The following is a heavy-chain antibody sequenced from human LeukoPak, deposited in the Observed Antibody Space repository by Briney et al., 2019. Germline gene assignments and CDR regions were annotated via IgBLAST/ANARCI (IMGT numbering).Heavy chain of an antibody. Sequence: GGSLRLSCAASGFTFSSYSMNWVRQAPGKGLEWVSYISSSSSTIYYADSVKGRFTISRDNAKNSLYLQMNSLRSDDTAVYYCARDLGPTSLFYAPSHGMDVWGQGTTVTVSS. J-gene: IGHJ6*02. CDR3: ARDLGPTSLFYAPSHGMDV. CDR1: GFTFSSYS. V-gene: IGHV3-48*04. CDR2: ISSSSSTI. D-gene: IGHD3-16*01.